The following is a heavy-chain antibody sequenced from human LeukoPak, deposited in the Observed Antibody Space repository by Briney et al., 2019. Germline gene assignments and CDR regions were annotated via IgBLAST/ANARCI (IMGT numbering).Heavy chain of an antibody. J-gene: IGHJ4*02. V-gene: IGHV1-24*01. CDR3: ATGLLWTGPLYFDY. CDR2: FDPEDGET. CDR1: GYTLTELS. D-gene: IGHD3-10*01. Sequence: ASVKVSCKVSGYTLTELSMHWVRQAPGKGLEWMGGFDPEDGETIYAQKFQGRVTMTEDTSTDTAYMELSSLRSEDTAVYYCATGLLWTGPLYFDYWGQGTPVTVSS.